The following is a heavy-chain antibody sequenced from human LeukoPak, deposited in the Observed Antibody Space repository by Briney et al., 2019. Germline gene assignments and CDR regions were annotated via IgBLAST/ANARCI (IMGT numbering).Heavy chain of an antibody. CDR1: GGSFSGYY. CDR2: INHSGST. D-gene: IGHD3-10*01. J-gene: IGHJ5*02. Sequence: SETLSLTCAVYGGSFSGYYWSWIRQPPGKGLEWIGEINHSGSTNYNPSLKSRVTISVDTSKNQFSLKLSSVTAADTAVYYCARGRAGYYGPGSYYNGKWFDPWGQGTLVTVSS. CDR3: ARGRAGYYGPGSYYNGKWFDP. V-gene: IGHV4-34*01.